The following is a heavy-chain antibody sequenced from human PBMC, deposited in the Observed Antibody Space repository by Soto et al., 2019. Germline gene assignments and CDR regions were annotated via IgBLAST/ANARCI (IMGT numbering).Heavy chain of an antibody. CDR2: ISWNSGSI. CDR3: AKDIGRWLQAYFVY. V-gene: IGHV3-9*01. J-gene: IGHJ4*02. CDR1: GFTFDDYA. Sequence: EVQLVESGGGLGQPGRSLRLSCAASGFTFDDYAMHWVRQAPGKGLEWVSGISWNSGSIGYADSVKGRFTISRDNAKNSLYLQMNSMRAEDTALYYCAKDIGRWLQAYFVYWGQGTLVTVSS. D-gene: IGHD5-12*01.